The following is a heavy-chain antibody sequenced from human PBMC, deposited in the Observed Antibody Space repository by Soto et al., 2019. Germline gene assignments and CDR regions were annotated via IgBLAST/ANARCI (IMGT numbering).Heavy chain of an antibody. CDR2: ISAYNGNT. CDR3: ARETPDPITMVRGVMGY. D-gene: IGHD3-10*01. J-gene: IGHJ4*02. CDR1: GYTFTSYG. Sequence: QVPLVQSGAEVKKPGASVKVSCKASGYTFTSYGIIWVRQAPGQGLEWMGWISAYNGNTNYAQKLQGRVTMTTDTSTSTAYMELRSLSSDDTAVYYCARETPDPITMVRGVMGYWGQGTLVTVSS. V-gene: IGHV1-18*01.